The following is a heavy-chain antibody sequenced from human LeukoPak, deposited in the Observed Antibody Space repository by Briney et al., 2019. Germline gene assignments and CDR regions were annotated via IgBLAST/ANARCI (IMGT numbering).Heavy chain of an antibody. CDR2: IGAAGGT. V-gene: IGHV3-13*01. CDR3: VRRLGKFFDY. Sequence: GGSLRLSCAASGFTFSSYDMHWVRQATGKGLEWVSAIGAAGGTYYPDSVKGRFSISRENAKNSLYLQMNSLRAGDTAVYYCVRRLGKFFDYWGQGTLVTVSS. J-gene: IGHJ4*02. D-gene: IGHD4-23*01. CDR1: GFTFSSYD.